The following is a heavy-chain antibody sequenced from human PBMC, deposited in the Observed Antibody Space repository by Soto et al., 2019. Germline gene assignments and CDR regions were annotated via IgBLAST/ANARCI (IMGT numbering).Heavy chain of an antibody. CDR1: GYTFTGYY. D-gene: IGHD3-10*01. J-gene: IGHJ6*02. CDR2: INPNSGGT. V-gene: IGHV1-2*04. CDR3: ARDGGGSGSYWEDYYYYYGMDV. Sequence: QVQLVQSGAEVKKPGASVKVSCKASGYTFTGYYMHWVRQAPGQGLEWMGWINPNSGGTNYAQKFQGWVTMTRDTSISTAYMELSRLRSDDTAVYYCARDGGGSGSYWEDYYYYYGMDVWGQGTTVTVSS.